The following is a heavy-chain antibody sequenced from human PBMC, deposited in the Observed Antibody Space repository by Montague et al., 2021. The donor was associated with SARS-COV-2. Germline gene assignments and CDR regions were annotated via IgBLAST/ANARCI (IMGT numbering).Heavy chain of an antibody. D-gene: IGHD6-19*01. V-gene: IGHV3-23*03. J-gene: IGHJ3*02. Sequence: SLRLSCAASGFTFSSYEMNWVRQAPGKGLEWVSIIYRGGSITYYADALKGRYTISRDDFKNTVYLQMNSLRADDTAVYYCATRYNSGWHDALDIWGQGTMVTVSS. CDR2: IYRGGSIT. CDR3: ATRYNSGWHDALDI. CDR1: GFTFSSYE.